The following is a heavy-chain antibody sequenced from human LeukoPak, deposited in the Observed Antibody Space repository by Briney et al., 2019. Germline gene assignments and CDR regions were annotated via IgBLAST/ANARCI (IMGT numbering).Heavy chain of an antibody. V-gene: IGHV1-18*01. CDR1: GYAFTSYG. Sequence: ASVKVSCKASGYAFTSYGISWVRQAPGQGLEWMGWISAYNGNTNYAQKLQGRVTMTTDTSTSTAYMELRSLRSDDTAVYYCARVPADPREVNWFDPWGQGTLVTVSS. J-gene: IGHJ5*02. CDR3: ARVPADPREVNWFDP. CDR2: ISAYNGNT. D-gene: IGHD1-26*01.